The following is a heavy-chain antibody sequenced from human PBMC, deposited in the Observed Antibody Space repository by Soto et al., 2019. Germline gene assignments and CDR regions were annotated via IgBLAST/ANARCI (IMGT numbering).Heavy chain of an antibody. CDR2: IWYDGSNK. V-gene: IGHV3-33*01. D-gene: IGHD6-19*01. CDR3: ARETRIAVAGIDY. CDR1: GFTFSSYG. Sequence: QVQLVESGGGVVQPGRSLRLSCAASGFTFSSYGMHWVRQAPGQGLEWVAVIWYDGSNKYYADSVKGRFTISRDNSKNTLYLQMNSLRAEDTAVYYCARETRIAVAGIDYWGQGTLVTVSS. J-gene: IGHJ4*02.